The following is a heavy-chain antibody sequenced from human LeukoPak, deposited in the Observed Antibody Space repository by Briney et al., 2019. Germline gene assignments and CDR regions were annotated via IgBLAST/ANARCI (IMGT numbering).Heavy chain of an antibody. CDR1: GYTFTGYY. V-gene: IGHV1-2*02. Sequence: ASVKVSCKASGYTFTGYYMHWVRQAPGQGLEWMGWINPNSGGTNYAQKFQGRVTMTRDTSISTAYMELSRLRSDDTAVYYCARESAVVLAATPWYFDLWGRGTLVTVSS. J-gene: IGHJ2*01. CDR2: INPNSGGT. D-gene: IGHD2-15*01. CDR3: ARESAVVLAATPWYFDL.